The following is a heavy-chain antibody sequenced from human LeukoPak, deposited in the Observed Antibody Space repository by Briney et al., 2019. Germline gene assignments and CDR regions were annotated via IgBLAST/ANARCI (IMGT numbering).Heavy chain of an antibody. D-gene: IGHD1-14*01. J-gene: IGHJ6*03. Sequence: ASVKVSCKASGYTFTSYGISWVRQAPGQGLEWMGWISAYNGNTNYAQKLRGRVTMTTDTSTSTAYMELRSLRSDDTAVYYCASTYNPRVYYYYYMDVWGKGTTVTVSS. V-gene: IGHV1-18*01. CDR3: ASTYNPRVYYYYYMDV. CDR1: GYTFTSYG. CDR2: ISAYNGNT.